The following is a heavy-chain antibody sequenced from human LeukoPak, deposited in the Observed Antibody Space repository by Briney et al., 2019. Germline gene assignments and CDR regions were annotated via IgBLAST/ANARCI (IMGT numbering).Heavy chain of an antibody. Sequence: PGGSLGLSCAASGFTFSSYAMSWVRQAPGKGLEWVSAISGSGGSTYYADSVKGRFTISRDNSKNTLYLQMNSLRAEDTAVYYCATLGGYCSGGSCYTNDYWGQGTLVTVSS. V-gene: IGHV3-23*01. D-gene: IGHD2-15*01. J-gene: IGHJ4*02. CDR3: ATLGGYCSGGSCYTNDY. CDR1: GFTFSSYA. CDR2: ISGSGGST.